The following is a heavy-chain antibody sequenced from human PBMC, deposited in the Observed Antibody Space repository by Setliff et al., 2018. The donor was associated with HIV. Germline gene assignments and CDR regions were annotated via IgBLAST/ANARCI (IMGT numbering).Heavy chain of an antibody. CDR3: ARAVHSGWYYFDY. CDR2: ISSSSSYI. D-gene: IGHD6-19*01. V-gene: IGHV3-21*01. CDR1: GFTFSSAW. Sequence: GGSLRLSCAASGFTFSSAWMIWVRQAPGKGLEWVSSISSSSSYIYYADSLKGRFTISRDNAKNSLYLQMNSLRAEDTAVYYCARAVHSGWYYFDYWGQGTLVTVSS. J-gene: IGHJ4*02.